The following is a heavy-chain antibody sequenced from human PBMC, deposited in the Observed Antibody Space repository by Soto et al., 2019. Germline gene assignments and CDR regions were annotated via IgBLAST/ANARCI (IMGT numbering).Heavy chain of an antibody. Sequence: SGPTLVNPTHTLTLTCTFSGFSLSTSGMCVSWIRQPPGKALEWLALIDWDDDKYYSTSLKTRLTISKDTSKNQVVLTMTNMDPVDTATYYCARIREYYDSSGYYFDYWGQGTLVTV. D-gene: IGHD3-22*01. J-gene: IGHJ4*02. CDR3: ARIREYYDSSGYYFDY. V-gene: IGHV2-70*01. CDR2: IDWDDDK. CDR1: GFSLSTSGMC.